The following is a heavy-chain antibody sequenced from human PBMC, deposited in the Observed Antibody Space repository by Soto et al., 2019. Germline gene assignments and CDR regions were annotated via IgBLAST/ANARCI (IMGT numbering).Heavy chain of an antibody. CDR3: ARDSTDHWFAP. Sequence: PSETLSLTCTVSGGSIGTYYWSWIRQSPGKGLEWIANIYYSGTTNYNLSLKSQVTISMDTSKNQFSLTLSSVTAADTAVYYCARDSTDHWFAPWGQGILVTVS. J-gene: IGHJ5*02. CDR1: GGSIGTYY. V-gene: IGHV4-59*01. CDR2: IYYSGTT.